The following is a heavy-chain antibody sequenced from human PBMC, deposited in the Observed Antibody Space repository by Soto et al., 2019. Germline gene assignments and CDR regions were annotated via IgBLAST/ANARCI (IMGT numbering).Heavy chain of an antibody. CDR3: ARDHGDYPDYYYYGMDV. Sequence: GGSLRLSCAASGFTFRSYGMHWVRQAPGKGLEWVAVIWYDGSNKYYADSVKGRFTISRDNSKNTLYLQMNSLRAEDTAVYYCARDHGDYPDYYYYGMDVWGQGTTVTVSS. D-gene: IGHD4-17*01. CDR2: IWYDGSNK. V-gene: IGHV3-33*01. J-gene: IGHJ6*02. CDR1: GFTFRSYG.